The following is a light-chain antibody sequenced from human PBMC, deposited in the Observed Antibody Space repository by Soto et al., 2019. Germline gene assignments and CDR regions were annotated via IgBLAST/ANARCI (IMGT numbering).Light chain of an antibody. Sequence: QLVLTQSPSASASLGASVKLTCTLSSGHSNYAIAWHQQQPEKGPRYLMKVNSDGSHSKGDGIPDRFSGSSSGAERYLFISRLQYEDEADYYCQTWGTGSWVFGGGTQLTVL. CDR3: QTWGTGSWV. J-gene: IGLJ3*02. CDR1: SGHSNYA. CDR2: VNSDGSH. V-gene: IGLV4-69*01.